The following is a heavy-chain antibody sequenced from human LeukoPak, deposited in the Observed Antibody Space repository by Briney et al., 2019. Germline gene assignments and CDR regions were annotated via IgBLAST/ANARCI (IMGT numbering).Heavy chain of an antibody. D-gene: IGHD5-18*01. CDR2: ISAYDGNT. CDR3: ARAVRGYSYAYLPY. V-gene: IGHV1-18*01. J-gene: IGHJ4*02. CDR1: GYTFSSYG. Sequence: ASVKVSCKASGYTFSSYGITWVRQAPGQGLEWMGWISAYDGNTDYAQNLQGRVTMTTDTSTSTAYMDLRSLRSDDTAAYYCARAVRGYSYAYLPYWGQGTLVTVSS.